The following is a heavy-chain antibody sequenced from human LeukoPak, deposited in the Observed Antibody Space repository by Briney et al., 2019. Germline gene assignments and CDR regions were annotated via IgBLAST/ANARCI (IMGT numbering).Heavy chain of an antibody. CDR3: ARVKARGYLDY. CDR1: QFTFSGYS. J-gene: IGHJ4*02. Sequence: GGSLRLSCVLSQFTFSGYSMNWVRQAPGTALEWVASISSSGSYIYYTDSLKGRFTISRDNAKNSLYLQMNSLRAEDTAVYYCARVKARGYLDYWGQGTLVTVSS. V-gene: IGHV3-21*01. CDR2: ISSSGSYI. D-gene: IGHD6-6*01.